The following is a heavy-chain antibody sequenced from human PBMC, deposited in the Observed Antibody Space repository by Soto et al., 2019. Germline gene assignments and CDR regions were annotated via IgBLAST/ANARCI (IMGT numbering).Heavy chain of an antibody. CDR2: ISYDGSNK. V-gene: IGHV3-30*18. Sequence: GGSLRLSCAASGFTFSSYGMHWVRQAPGKGLEWVAVISYDGSNKYYADSVKGRFTISRDNSKNTLYLQMNSLRAEDTAVYYCAKDPRDDDYGDYVYYFDYWGQGTLVTVSS. J-gene: IGHJ4*02. D-gene: IGHD4-17*01. CDR3: AKDPRDDDYGDYVYYFDY. CDR1: GFTFSSYG.